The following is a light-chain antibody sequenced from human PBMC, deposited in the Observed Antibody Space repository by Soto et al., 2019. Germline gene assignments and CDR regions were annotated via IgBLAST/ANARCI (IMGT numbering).Light chain of an antibody. J-gene: IGLJ3*02. CDR3: SSYTTSNTWV. V-gene: IGLV2-14*01. Sequence: QSALTQPASVSGSPGQSTTISCTGTSSDVGGYNYVSWFQQHPGEAPKLLIYEVSNRPSGVSNRFSASKSGNTASLTISGLQGEDEADYYCSSYTTSNTWVFGGGTKLTVL. CDR2: EVS. CDR1: SSDVGGYNY.